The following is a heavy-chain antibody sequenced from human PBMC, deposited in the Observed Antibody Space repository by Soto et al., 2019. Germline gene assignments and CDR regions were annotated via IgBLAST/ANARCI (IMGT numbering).Heavy chain of an antibody. CDR2: INPKSGGT. CDR3: ARGDSTDCSSGVCSFFYNHDMDV. Sequence: ASVKVSCKASGGTFSSYAISWVRQAPGQGLEWLGRINPKSGGTSTAQKFQGWVTMTTDTSISTASMELTRLTSDDTAIYYCARGDSTDCSSGVCSFFYNHDMDVWGQGTTVTVSS. CDR1: GGTFSSYA. J-gene: IGHJ6*02. V-gene: IGHV1-2*04. D-gene: IGHD2-8*01.